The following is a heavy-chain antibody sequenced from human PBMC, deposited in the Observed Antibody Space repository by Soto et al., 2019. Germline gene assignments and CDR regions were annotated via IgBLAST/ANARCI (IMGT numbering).Heavy chain of an antibody. CDR2: IYHSGST. V-gene: IGHV4-4*02. CDR1: SGSISSSNW. Sequence: SETLSLTCAVSSGSISSSNWWRWVRQPPGKGLEWIGEIYHSGSTNYNPSLKSRVTISVDKSKNQFSLKLSSVTAADTAVYYCARSGGTTVTTAYFDYWGQGTLVTVSS. J-gene: IGHJ4*02. D-gene: IGHD4-17*01. CDR3: ARSGGTTVTTAYFDY.